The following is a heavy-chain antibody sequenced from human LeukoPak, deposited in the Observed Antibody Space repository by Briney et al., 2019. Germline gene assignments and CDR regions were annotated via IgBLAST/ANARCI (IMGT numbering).Heavy chain of an antibody. CDR2: INPNSGGT. Sequence: ASVKVSCKASGYTFTGYYMHWVRQAPGQGLEWMGWINPNSGGTNYAQKFQGRVTMTRDTSISTAYMELSRLRSDDTAVYYCARSYYYYSYGMDVWGQGTTVTVSS. CDR3: ARSYYYYSYGMDV. V-gene: IGHV1-2*02. J-gene: IGHJ6*02. CDR1: GYTFTGYY.